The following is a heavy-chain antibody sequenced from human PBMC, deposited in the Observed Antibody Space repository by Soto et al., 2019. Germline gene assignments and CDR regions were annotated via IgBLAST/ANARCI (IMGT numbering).Heavy chain of an antibody. CDR2: IYWDDDK. Sequence: QITLNESGPTPVKPRQTLTLTCTFSGFSLTTSGEGVGWIRQSPGKAPERLALIYWDDDKRYSPSLKSRLTTTKETSKNQVVLTMADLDPADTATYYCAHRVLRTVFGLVTTTAIYFDFWGQGTPVAVSS. CDR1: GFSLTTSGEG. CDR3: AHRVLRTVFGLVTTTAIYFDF. V-gene: IGHV2-5*02. J-gene: IGHJ4*02. D-gene: IGHD3-3*01.